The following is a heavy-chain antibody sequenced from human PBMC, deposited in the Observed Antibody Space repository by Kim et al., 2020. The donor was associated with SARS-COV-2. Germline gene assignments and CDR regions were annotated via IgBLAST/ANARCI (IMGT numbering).Heavy chain of an antibody. V-gene: IGHV3-64*01. CDR2: ISSNGGST. CDR1: GFTFSSYA. D-gene: IGHD5-12*01. J-gene: IGHJ6*01. CDR3: ARARDIVATIGYYYYGM. Sequence: GGSLRLSCAASGFTFSSYAMHWVRQAPGKGLEYVSAISSNGGSTYYANSVKGRFTISRDNSKNTLYLQMGSLRAEDMAVYYCARARDIVATIGYYYYGM.